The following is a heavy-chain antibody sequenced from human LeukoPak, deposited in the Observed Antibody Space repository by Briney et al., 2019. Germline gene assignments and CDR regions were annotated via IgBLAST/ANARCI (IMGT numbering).Heavy chain of an antibody. CDR1: GGSFSGYY. J-gene: IGHJ4*02. V-gene: IGHV4-34*01. CDR3: ARHGQGITIFGVVTD. Sequence: SETLSLTCAVYGGSFSGYYWSWIHPPPGKGLEWIGEINHSGSTNYNPSLKSRVTISVDTSKNQFSLKLSSVTAADTAVYYCARHGQGITIFGVVTDWGQGTLVTVSS. D-gene: IGHD3-3*01. CDR2: INHSGST.